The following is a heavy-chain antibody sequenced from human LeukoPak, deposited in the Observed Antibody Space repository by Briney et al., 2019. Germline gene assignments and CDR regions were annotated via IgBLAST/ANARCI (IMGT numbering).Heavy chain of an antibody. V-gene: IGHV4-34*01. CDR2: INHSGST. Sequence: SETLSLTCAVYGGSFSGYYWSWIRQPPGKGLEWIGEINHSGSTNYNPSLKSRVTISVDTSKNQFSLKLSSVTAAGTAVYYCARWAETGYCSNTSCYARGSGSPYYYYGMDVWGQGTTVTVSS. CDR3: ARWAETGYCSNTSCYARGSGSPYYYYGMDV. J-gene: IGHJ6*02. CDR1: GGSFSGYY. D-gene: IGHD2-2*01.